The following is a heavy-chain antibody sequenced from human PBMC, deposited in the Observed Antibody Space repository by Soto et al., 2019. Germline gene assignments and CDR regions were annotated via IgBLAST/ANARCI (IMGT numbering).Heavy chain of an antibody. D-gene: IGHD6-13*01. Sequence: QVQLVQSGAEVKKPGASVKVSCKASGYTFSSYGISWVRQAPGQGLEWMGWISAYKGNTNYAQKLQGRVTMTTDTSTCTAYVELRSLRSDDTAVYYCARDWAAAGPRNLEYYYYGMDVWGQGTTVTVSS. J-gene: IGHJ6*02. CDR1: GYTFSSYG. CDR2: ISAYKGNT. V-gene: IGHV1-18*01. CDR3: ARDWAAAGPRNLEYYYYGMDV.